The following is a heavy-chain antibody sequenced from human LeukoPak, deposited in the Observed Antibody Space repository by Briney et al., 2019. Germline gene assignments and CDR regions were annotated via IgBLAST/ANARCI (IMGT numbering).Heavy chain of an antibody. CDR2: ISSSSSYI. CDR1: GFTFSSYS. Sequence: GGSLRLSCAASGFTFSSYSMNWVRHAPGKGLEWVSSISSSSSYIYYADSVKGRFTISRDNAKNSLYLQMNSLRAEDTAVYYCARVYRSSTSCLDYWCQGTLVTVSS. J-gene: IGHJ4*02. V-gene: IGHV3-21*01. D-gene: IGHD2-2*01. CDR3: ARVYRSSTSCLDY.